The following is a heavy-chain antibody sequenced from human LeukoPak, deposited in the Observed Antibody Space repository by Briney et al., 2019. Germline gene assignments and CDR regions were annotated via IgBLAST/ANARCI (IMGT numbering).Heavy chain of an antibody. V-gene: IGHV3-53*01. CDR3: ARVGGSSGYTIDY. J-gene: IGHJ4*02. CDR1: GFTVSSNY. D-gene: IGHD3-22*01. Sequence: GGSLRLSCAASGFTVSSNYMSWVRQAPGKGLEWVSVIYSGGSTYYADSVKGRFTISRVNSKNTLYLQMNSLRAEDTAVYYCARVGGSSGYTIDYWGQGTLVTVSS. CDR2: IYSGGST.